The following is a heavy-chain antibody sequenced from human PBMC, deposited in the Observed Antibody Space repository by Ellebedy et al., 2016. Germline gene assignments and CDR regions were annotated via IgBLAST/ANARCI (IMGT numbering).Heavy chain of an antibody. D-gene: IGHD6-19*01. J-gene: IGHJ4*02. CDR1: GGTFSSYA. CDR2: IIPILGIA. Sequence: SVKVSCXASGGTFSSYAISWVRQAPGQGLEWMGRIIPILGIANYAQKFQGRVTITADKSTSTAYMELSSLRSEDTAVYYCARQIEAVAGFDYWGQGTLVTVSS. V-gene: IGHV1-69*04. CDR3: ARQIEAVAGFDY.